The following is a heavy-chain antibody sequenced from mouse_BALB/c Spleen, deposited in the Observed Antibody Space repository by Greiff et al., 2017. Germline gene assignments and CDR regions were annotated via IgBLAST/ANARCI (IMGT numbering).Heavy chain of an antibody. CDR2: IWWDDDK. V-gene: IGHV8-8*01. D-gene: IGHD1-1*01. CDR1: GFSLSTSGMG. CDR3: ARTHYYGSSYSDY. Sequence: QVTLKVCGPGILQPSQTLSLTCSFSGFSLSTSGMGVGWIRQPSGKGLEWLAHIWWDDDKRYNPALKSRLTISKDTSSNQVFLKIASVDTADTATYYCARTHYYGSSYSDYWGQGTTLTVSS. J-gene: IGHJ2*01.